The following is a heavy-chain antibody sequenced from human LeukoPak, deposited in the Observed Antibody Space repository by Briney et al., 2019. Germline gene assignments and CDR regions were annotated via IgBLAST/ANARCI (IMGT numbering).Heavy chain of an antibody. J-gene: IGHJ6*02. Sequence: SVEVSCKASGGTFSSYAISWVRQAPGQGLEWMGRIIPILGIANYAQKFQGRVTITADKSTSTAYMELSSLRSEDTAVYYCAREDIVATISYYYGMDVWGQGTTVTVSS. V-gene: IGHV1-69*04. CDR1: GGTFSSYA. CDR2: IIPILGIA. D-gene: IGHD5-12*01. CDR3: AREDIVATISYYYGMDV.